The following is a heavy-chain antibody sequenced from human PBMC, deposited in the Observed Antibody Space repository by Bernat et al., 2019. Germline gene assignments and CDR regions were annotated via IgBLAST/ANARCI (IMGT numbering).Heavy chain of an antibody. D-gene: IGHD3-22*01. Sequence: QVQLAESGGGVVQPGRSLRLSCAASGFTFSSYGMHWVRQAPGKGLEWVAVIWYDGSNKYYADSVKGRFTISRDNSKNTLYLQMNSLRAEDTAVYYCARDPGNYYDSSGLSDAFDIWGQGTMVTVSS. CDR2: IWYDGSNK. CDR3: ARDPGNYYDSSGLSDAFDI. CDR1: GFTFSSYG. J-gene: IGHJ3*02. V-gene: IGHV3-33*01.